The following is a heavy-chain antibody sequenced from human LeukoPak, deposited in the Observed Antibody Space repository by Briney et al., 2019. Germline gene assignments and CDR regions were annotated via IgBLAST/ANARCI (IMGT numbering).Heavy chain of an antibody. D-gene: IGHD3-3*01. J-gene: IGHJ4*02. CDR3: TRDGIPETNWSGYYIDY. CDR1: GFTFGDYA. V-gene: IGHV3-49*04. Sequence: GGSLRLSCTASGFTFGDYAMSWVRQAPGKGLEWVGFIRSKTHGGTTEFAAPVKGRFSISRDDSKRIAYLQMNSLETEDTAVYYCTRDGIPETNWSGYYIDYWGQGTLVTVSS. CDR2: IRSKTHGGTT.